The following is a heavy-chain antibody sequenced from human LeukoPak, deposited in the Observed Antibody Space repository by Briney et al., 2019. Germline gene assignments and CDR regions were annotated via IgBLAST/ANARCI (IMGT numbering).Heavy chain of an antibody. CDR3: AGASAHRGIAVAGVYWYFDL. CDR1: GGSISSYY. Sequence: SETLSLTCTVSGGSISSYYWSWIRQPPGEGLEWIAYIYYSGSTNYNPSLKSRLSISVDTSKNQFSLKLTSVTAADTAVHYCAGASAHRGIAVAGVYWYFDLWGRGTLVTVSS. V-gene: IGHV4-59*01. J-gene: IGHJ2*01. D-gene: IGHD6-19*01. CDR2: IYYSGST.